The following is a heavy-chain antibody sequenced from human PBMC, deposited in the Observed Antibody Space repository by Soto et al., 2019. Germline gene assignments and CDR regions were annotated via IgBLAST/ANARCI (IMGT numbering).Heavy chain of an antibody. CDR1: GGSISSDGYY. CDR2: IHYSGAT. D-gene: IGHD6-13*01. CDR3: ARAWTTAAGWANWFDP. V-gene: IGHV4-31*03. Sequence: QVQLQESGPGLVKPSQTLSLTCSVSGGSISSDGYYWSWIRQHPGKGLEWVGYIHYSGATYYNSSLVSGLTLVAGTPKNQFSLKLSSVTAADTAVYYCARAWTTAAGWANWFDPWGQGTLVIVSS. J-gene: IGHJ5*02.